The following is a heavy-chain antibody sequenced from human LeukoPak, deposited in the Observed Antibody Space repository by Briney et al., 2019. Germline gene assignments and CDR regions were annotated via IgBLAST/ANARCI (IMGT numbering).Heavy chain of an antibody. D-gene: IGHD3-10*01. V-gene: IGHV3-7*01. Sequence: GGSLRLSCAASGFTFSNNWMFWVRQAPGKGLEWVANIKYEGREKYYVDSVRGRFTISRDNAKNSLYLQMNSLRAEDTAVYYCAREPAYGSGSYPLDYWGQGTLVTVSS. CDR3: AREPAYGSGSYPLDY. CDR1: GFTFSNNW. J-gene: IGHJ4*02. CDR2: IKYEGREK.